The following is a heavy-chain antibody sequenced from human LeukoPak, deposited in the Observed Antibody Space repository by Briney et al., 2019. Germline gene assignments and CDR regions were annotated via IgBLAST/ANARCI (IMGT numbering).Heavy chain of an antibody. D-gene: IGHD2-15*01. J-gene: IGHJ4*02. CDR1: GFTFSTYA. V-gene: IGHV3-33*01. Sequence: RPGGSLRLSCAASGFTFSTYAMQWVRQAAGKGLGWVAVIWHDGSNKYYADSVKGRFTISRDNSKNTLYLQMDRLRAEDTAVYYCARSQYCSGGSCYRLGDYWGQGPLVTVSS. CDR3: ARSQYCSGGSCYRLGDY. CDR2: IWHDGSNK.